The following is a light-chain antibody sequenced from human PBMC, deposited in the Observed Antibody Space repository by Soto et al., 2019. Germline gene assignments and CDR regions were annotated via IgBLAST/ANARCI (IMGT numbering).Light chain of an antibody. J-gene: IGKJ3*01. CDR3: QQDGSSPL. Sequence: EIVLTQSPGTLSLSPGERATLSCRASQRVSSSYLAWYQQKPGQAPRLLIYGASSRATGIPDRFSGSGSGTDFTLTISRLEPEDFAVYYGQQDGSSPLFGPGTKVDIK. CDR1: QRVSSSY. V-gene: IGKV3-20*01. CDR2: GAS.